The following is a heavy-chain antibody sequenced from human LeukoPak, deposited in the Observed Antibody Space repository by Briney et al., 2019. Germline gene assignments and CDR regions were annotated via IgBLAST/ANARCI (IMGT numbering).Heavy chain of an antibody. CDR3: ARGDFGRYAFDF. D-gene: IGHD2/OR15-2a*01. J-gene: IGHJ3*01. V-gene: IGHV3-11*01. Sequence: GGSLRLSCAASGFTFSNYYMSWIRHAPGKGLEWVSYINTIGTTIYYADSLKGRFTISRDNAKNSLSLQMDSLRAEDTAVYYCARGDFGRYAFDFWGQGTVVTVSS. CDR2: INTIGTTI. CDR1: GFTFSNYY.